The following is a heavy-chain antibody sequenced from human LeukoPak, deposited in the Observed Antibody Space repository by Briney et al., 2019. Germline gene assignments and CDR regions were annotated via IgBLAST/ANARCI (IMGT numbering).Heavy chain of an antibody. CDR3: ARQVDRFDY. Sequence: SQTLSLTCAISGDSVSNNSVSWNWIRQSPSRGLEWLGRTLYRSKWYNDYAVSLKSRITIYPDTSKNQFSLQLNVVAPEDTAVYFCARQVDRFDYWGQGTLVTVSS. D-gene: IGHD1-14*01. CDR1: GDSVSNNSVS. J-gene: IGHJ4*02. V-gene: IGHV6-1*01. CDR2: TLYRSKWYN.